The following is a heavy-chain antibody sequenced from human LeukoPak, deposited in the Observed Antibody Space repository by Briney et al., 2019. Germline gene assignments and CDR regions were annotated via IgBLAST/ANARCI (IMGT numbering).Heavy chain of an antibody. CDR2: IYTSGST. CDR1: GGSISSGSYY. J-gene: IGHJ4*02. D-gene: IGHD3-9*01. CDR3: ARTPVYDILTGYQYYFDY. Sequence: SETLSLTCTVSGGSISSGSYYWSWIRQPAGKGLEWIGRIYTSGSTNYNPSLKSRVTISVDTSKNQFSLKLSSVTAADTAVYYCARTPVYDILTGYQYYFDYWGQGTLVTVSS. V-gene: IGHV4-61*02.